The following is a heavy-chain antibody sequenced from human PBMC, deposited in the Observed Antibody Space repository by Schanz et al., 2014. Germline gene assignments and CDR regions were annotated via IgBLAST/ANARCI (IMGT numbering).Heavy chain of an antibody. D-gene: IGHD3-22*01. Sequence: QVQLVQSGAEVKKPGASVKVSCKASGYTFTSDSMHWVRQAPGQGLEWMGMINPSGGSTTYAQKFQCRVTMTRDTSTSTVYMELSSLRSEDTAVYYCAGAFDSSGYYFDYWGQGTLVTVSS. CDR1: GYTFTSDS. CDR3: AGAFDSSGYYFDY. J-gene: IGHJ4*02. CDR2: INPSGGST. V-gene: IGHV1-46*03.